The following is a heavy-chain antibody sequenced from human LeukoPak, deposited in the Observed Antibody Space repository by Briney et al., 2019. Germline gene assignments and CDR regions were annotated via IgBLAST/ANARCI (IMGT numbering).Heavy chain of an antibody. Sequence: GASVKVSCKASGYTFTSYGISWVRQAPGQGLEWMGWTSAYNGNTNYAQKLQGRVTMTTDTSTSTAYMELRSLRSDDTAVYYCARALDITMVRGVIFNLHEQTPYDYWGQGTLVTVSS. CDR2: TSAYNGNT. CDR1: GYTFTSYG. D-gene: IGHD3-10*01. J-gene: IGHJ4*02. V-gene: IGHV1-18*01. CDR3: ARALDITMVRGVIFNLHEQTPYDY.